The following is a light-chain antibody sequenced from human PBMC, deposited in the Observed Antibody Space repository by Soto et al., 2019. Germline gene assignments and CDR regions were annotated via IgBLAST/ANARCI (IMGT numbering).Light chain of an antibody. J-gene: IGKJ5*01. V-gene: IGKV3-15*01. CDR3: QQRSNWPIT. CDR2: GAS. Sequence: EIVMTQSPATLSVSPGERATLSCRASQRVSSNLAWYQQKPGQAPRLLIYGASTRATGIPARFSGSGSGTDFTLTISSLEPEDFAVYYCQQRSNWPITFGQGTRLEIK. CDR1: QRVSSN.